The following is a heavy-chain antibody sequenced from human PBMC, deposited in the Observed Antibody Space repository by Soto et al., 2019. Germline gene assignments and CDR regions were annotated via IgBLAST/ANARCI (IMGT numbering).Heavy chain of an antibody. CDR3: ARDQYPYDPNPPFYFGH. CDR1: GFTFRDHS. Sequence: DVQLVESGGGLVQPGGSLRLSCAASGFTFRDHSMNWVRQAPGKGLEWVSYISVSGSRLYYADSVRGRFTISRDNGKNPLYLQMSRLRGEDTAIFYCARDQYPYDPNPPFYFGHWGQGNLVTLPP. CDR2: ISVSGSRL. J-gene: IGHJ4*01. D-gene: IGHD3-22*01. V-gene: IGHV3-48*04.